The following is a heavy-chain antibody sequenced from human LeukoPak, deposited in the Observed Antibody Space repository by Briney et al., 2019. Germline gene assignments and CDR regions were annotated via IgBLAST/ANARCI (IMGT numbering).Heavy chain of an antibody. V-gene: IGHV3-53*04. CDR3: ARDLVGPSTPTGDY. J-gene: IGHJ4*02. D-gene: IGHD2-8*02. CDR2: TYSGGST. Sequence: GGSLRLSCAASGFTVSSNYMSWVRQAPGKGLEWVSVTYSGGSTYYADSVEGRFTISRHDSKNTLYLQMNSLRAEDTAVYYCARDLVGPSTPTGDYWGQGTLVTVSS. CDR1: GFTVSSNY.